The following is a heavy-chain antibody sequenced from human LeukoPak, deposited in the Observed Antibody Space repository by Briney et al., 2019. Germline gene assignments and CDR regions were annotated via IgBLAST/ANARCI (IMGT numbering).Heavy chain of an antibody. J-gene: IGHJ3*02. CDR2: INPKTGST. Sequence: GASVKASCKASGYTFTEYYIHWVRQAPGQELEWMGWINPKTGSTNYPQKFQGRVTMTRDTSISTTNMELSRLRSDDTAVYFCARDLDDAFDIWGQGTMVTVSS. CDR1: GYTFTEYY. V-gene: IGHV1-2*02. D-gene: IGHD1-1*01. CDR3: ARDLDDAFDI.